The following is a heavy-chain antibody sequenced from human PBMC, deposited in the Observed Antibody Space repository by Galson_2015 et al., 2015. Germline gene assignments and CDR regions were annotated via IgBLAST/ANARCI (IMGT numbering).Heavy chain of an antibody. CDR3: ARDGGPATGGLDCHY. V-gene: IGHV3-21*01. CDR1: GFPFSSYT. CDR2: ISGRSTFI. Sequence: SLRLSCAASGFPFSSYTMNWVRQAPGKGLQWVSSISGRSTFIYYSDSVRGRFTISRDNSKNTVSLQMDSLRVEDTAIYYCARDGGPATGGLDCHYWGQGTRVTVSS. J-gene: IGHJ4*02. D-gene: IGHD2-21*02.